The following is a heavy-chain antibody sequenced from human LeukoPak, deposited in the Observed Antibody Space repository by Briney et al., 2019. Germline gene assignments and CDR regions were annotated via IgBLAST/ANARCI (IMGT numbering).Heavy chain of an antibody. Sequence: ASVKVSCKSSGYTFTGYYMHWVRQAPGQGLGWMGWINPNSGGTNYAQKFQGWVTMTRDTSISTAYMELSRLRSDDTAVYYCARAAPGYSSSWGVDYWGQGTLVTVSS. J-gene: IGHJ4*02. CDR2: INPNSGGT. V-gene: IGHV1-2*04. CDR3: ARAAPGYSSSWGVDY. D-gene: IGHD6-13*01. CDR1: GYTFTGYY.